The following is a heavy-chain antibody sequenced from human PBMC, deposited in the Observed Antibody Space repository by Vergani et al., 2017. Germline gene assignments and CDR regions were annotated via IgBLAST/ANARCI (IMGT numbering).Heavy chain of an antibody. V-gene: IGHV1-69*13. CDR3: ARAGMISLTGYYMGGWFDP. D-gene: IGHD3-9*01. CDR1: GGTFSSYA. J-gene: IGHJ5*02. CDR2: IIPIFGTA. Sequence: QVQLVQSGAEVKKPGSSVKVSCKASGGTFSSYAISWVRQAPGQGLEWMGRIIPIFGTANYAQKFQGRVTITADESTSTAYMERSSLRSEDTAVYYCARAGMISLTGYYMGGWFDPWGQGTLVTVSS.